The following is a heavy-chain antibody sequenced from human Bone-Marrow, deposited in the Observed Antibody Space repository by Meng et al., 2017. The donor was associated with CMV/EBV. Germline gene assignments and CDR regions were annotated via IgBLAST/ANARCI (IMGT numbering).Heavy chain of an antibody. CDR3: ARGGGYYYRDRYFDY. CDR1: GGSVSSGSYY. D-gene: IGHD3-22*01. CDR2: IYYSGST. J-gene: IGHJ4*02. Sequence: SGGSVSSGSYYWSWIRQPPGKGLEWIGYIYYSGSTNYNPSLKSRVTISVDTSKNQFSLKLSSVTAADTAVYYCARGGGYYYRDRYFDYWGQGTLVTVSS. V-gene: IGHV4-61*01.